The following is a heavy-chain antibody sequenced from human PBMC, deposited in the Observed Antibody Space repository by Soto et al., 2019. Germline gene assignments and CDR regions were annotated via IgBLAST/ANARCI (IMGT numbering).Heavy chain of an antibody. Sequence: QVQLVQSGAEVKKPGSSVKVSCKASGGTFSSYAISWVRQAPGQGLEWMGGIIPIFGTANYAQKFQGRVTSTADESTSTAYMELSSLRSEDTAVYYCATVSPRAARVYYGMDVWGQGTKVTVSS. CDR3: ATVSPRAARVYYGMDV. D-gene: IGHD6-6*01. J-gene: IGHJ6*02. V-gene: IGHV1-69*01. CDR2: IIPIFGTA. CDR1: GGTFSSYA.